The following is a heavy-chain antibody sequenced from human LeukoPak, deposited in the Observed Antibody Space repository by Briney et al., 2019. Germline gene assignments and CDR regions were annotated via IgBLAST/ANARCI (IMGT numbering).Heavy chain of an antibody. CDR2: ISAYNGNI. V-gene: IGHV1-18*01. J-gene: IGHJ3*02. Sequence: ASVKVSCKAAGYTFTSYGISWVRQAPGQGLEWMGWISAYNGNINYAQKFQGRVTVTRNTSISTAYMELSSLRSEDTAVYYCARGLTGYYGGAFDIWGQGTMATVSS. D-gene: IGHD3-9*01. CDR3: ARGLTGYYGGAFDI. CDR1: GYTFTSYG.